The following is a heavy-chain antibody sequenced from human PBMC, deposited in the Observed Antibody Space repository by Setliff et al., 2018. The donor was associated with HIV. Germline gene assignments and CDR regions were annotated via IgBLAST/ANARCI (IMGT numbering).Heavy chain of an antibody. CDR3: ARDLVWPYSSRWYDAFDI. D-gene: IGHD6-13*01. Sequence: PSETLSLTCTVSGGSINTYWSWIRQPPGKGLEWIGNILYGGTTYYTPSLKSRVTISVDTSKNQFSLKLSSVTAADTAVYYCARDLVWPYSSRWYDAFDIWGQGTMVTVSS. CDR2: ILYGGTT. CDR1: GGSINTY. V-gene: IGHV4-59*12. J-gene: IGHJ3*02.